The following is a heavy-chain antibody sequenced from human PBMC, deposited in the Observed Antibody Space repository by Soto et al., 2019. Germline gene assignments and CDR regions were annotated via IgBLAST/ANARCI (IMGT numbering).Heavy chain of an antibody. Sequence: PSETLSLTCAVSGDSSNTDYYWSCIRQPPGKGLEWIGHIYYTGGTFYSPSLKSRLALSVDTSKNQFSLRLSSVTAADTAVYYCARDTASKDYDSHSYYPHFDSWGQGALVTVSS. CDR3: ARDTASKDYDSHSYYPHFDS. CDR1: GDSSNTDYY. D-gene: IGHD3-22*01. V-gene: IGHV4-30-4*01. CDR2: IYYTGGT. J-gene: IGHJ5*01.